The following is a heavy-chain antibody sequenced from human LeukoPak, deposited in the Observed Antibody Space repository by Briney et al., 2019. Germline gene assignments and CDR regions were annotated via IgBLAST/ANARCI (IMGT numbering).Heavy chain of an antibody. Sequence: SETLSLTCTVSGGSISSYYWSWIRQPPGKGLEWIGEINHSGSTIYNPSLKSRVSISIDTSKNQFSLNLTSVTAADTAVYYCASRGRWGQGTLVTVSS. CDR3: ASRGR. D-gene: IGHD1-26*01. CDR1: GGSISSYY. CDR2: INHSGST. V-gene: IGHV4-34*01. J-gene: IGHJ4*02.